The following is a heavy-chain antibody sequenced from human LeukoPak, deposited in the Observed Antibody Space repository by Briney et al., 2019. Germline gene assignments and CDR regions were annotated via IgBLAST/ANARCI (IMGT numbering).Heavy chain of an antibody. J-gene: IGHJ4*02. Sequence: SQTLSLTCTVSGGSISSCCYYWSWIRQPAGKGLEWIGRIYTSGSTNYNPSLKSRVTISVDTSKNQFSLKLSSVTAADTAVYYCASGKLGGDDYWGQGTLVTVSS. CDR2: IYTSGST. CDR3: ASGKLGGDDY. CDR1: GGSISSCCYY. V-gene: IGHV4-61*02. D-gene: IGHD2-21*02.